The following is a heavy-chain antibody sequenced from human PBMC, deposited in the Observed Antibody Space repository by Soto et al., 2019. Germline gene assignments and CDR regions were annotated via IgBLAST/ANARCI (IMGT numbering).Heavy chain of an antibody. V-gene: IGHV3-23*01. J-gene: IGHJ4*02. CDR2: ISGSGDST. CDR3: AKGKYDASGSYYNNLDY. Sequence: GGSLRLSCAASGFTFSSYAMSWVRQAPGKGLEWVSAISGSGDSTYYADSVKGRFTISRDNSKNTLYVQMNSLRAEDTAVYYCAKGKYDASGSYYNNLDYWGQGTVVTVSS. D-gene: IGHD3-10*01. CDR1: GFTFSSYA.